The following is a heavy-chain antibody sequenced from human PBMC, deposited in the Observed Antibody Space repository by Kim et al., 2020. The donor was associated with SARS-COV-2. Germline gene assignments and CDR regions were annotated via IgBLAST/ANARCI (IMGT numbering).Heavy chain of an antibody. CDR3: AKVGIAAAGGVLYYYGMDV. D-gene: IGHD6-13*01. CDR2: ISYDGSNK. J-gene: IGHJ6*02. CDR1: GFTFSSYG. V-gene: IGHV3-30*18. Sequence: GGSLRLSCAASGFTFSSYGMHWVRQAPGKGLEWVAVISYDGSNKYYADSVKGRFTISRDNSKNTLYLQMNSLRAEDTAVYYCAKVGIAAAGGVLYYYGMDVWGQGTTVTVSS.